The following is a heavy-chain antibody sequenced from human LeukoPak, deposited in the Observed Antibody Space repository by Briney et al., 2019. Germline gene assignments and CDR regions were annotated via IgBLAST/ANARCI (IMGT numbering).Heavy chain of an antibody. CDR2: IKQDGSEK. J-gene: IGHJ5*02. CDR1: GLIMNSCW. D-gene: IGHD3-16*01. V-gene: IGHV3-7*01. CDR3: ASQSYGYNH. Sequence: GVSLRLSCAASGLIMNSCWMRCLPDTRGKGVEWVANIKQDGSEKNYVDSVKGRFTIFRDNARNSLYLQMNSLRAEDTAVYYCASQSYGYNHWGQGTLVIVSS.